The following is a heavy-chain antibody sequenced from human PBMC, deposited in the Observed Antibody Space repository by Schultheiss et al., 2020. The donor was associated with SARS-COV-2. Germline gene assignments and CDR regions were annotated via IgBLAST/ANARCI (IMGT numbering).Heavy chain of an antibody. CDR1: GGSIRSGGYY. V-gene: IGHV4-61*08. Sequence: SETLSLTCTVSGGSIRSGGYYWSWIRQHPGKGLEWIGEINHSGSTNYNPSLKSRVTISVDTSKNQFSLKLSSVTAADTAVYYCARDKGGIGYWGQGTLVTVSS. CDR3: ARDKGGIGY. CDR2: INHSGST. J-gene: IGHJ4*02. D-gene: IGHD3-16*01.